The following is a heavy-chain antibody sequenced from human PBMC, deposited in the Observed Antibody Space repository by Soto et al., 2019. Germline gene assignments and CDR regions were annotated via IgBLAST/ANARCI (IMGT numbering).Heavy chain of an antibody. CDR2: ISYDGTNK. J-gene: IGHJ4*02. CDR3: AKDRGRYCSGGSCHLFDY. Sequence: QVQLVESGGGVVQPGRSLRLSCAASGFTFSSYVMHWVRQAPGKGLEWVAVISYDGTNKYYADSVKGRFTISRDNSKNTLYLQMNSLRAEDTAVYYCAKDRGRYCSGGSCHLFDYWGQGTLATVSS. CDR1: GFTFSSYV. V-gene: IGHV3-30*18. D-gene: IGHD2-15*01.